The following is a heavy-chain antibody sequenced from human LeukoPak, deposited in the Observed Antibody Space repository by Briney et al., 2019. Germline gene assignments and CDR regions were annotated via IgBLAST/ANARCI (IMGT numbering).Heavy chain of an antibody. CDR2: IWYDGSNK. J-gene: IGHJ5*02. V-gene: IGHV3-33*06. CDR3: AKDIKAAASPTPGWFDP. D-gene: IGHD6-13*01. CDR1: GFTFSSYG. Sequence: PGGSLRLSCAASGFTFSSYGMHWVRQAPGKGVEGVAVIWYDGSNKYYADSVKGRFTISRDNSKNTLYLQMNSLRAEDTAVYYCAKDIKAAASPTPGWFDPWGQGTLVTVSS.